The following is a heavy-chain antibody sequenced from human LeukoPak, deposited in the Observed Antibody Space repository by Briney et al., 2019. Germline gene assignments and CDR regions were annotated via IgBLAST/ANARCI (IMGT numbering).Heavy chain of an antibody. D-gene: IGHD5-18*01. CDR1: GYTFTSYY. V-gene: IGHV1-2*07. Sequence: GASVKVSCKAFGYTFTSYYMHWVRQAPGQGLEWMGWINPHSGDTNYANKFQGRVTMTRDTSISIAYMELSSLKSDDTAVYYCAREGGSSYGYAYHWGQGTLGTVSS. CDR2: INPHSGDT. J-gene: IGHJ5*02. CDR3: AREGGSSYGYAYH.